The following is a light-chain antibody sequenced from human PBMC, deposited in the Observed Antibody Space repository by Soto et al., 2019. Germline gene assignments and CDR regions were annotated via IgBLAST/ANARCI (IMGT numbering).Light chain of an antibody. J-gene: IGLJ1*01. Sequence: QSALTQPPSASGSPGQSVTISCTGTSSDVGGYKYVSWYQQHPGKAPRLMIYEVSKRPSGVPDRFSGSKSGNTASLTVSGRQAEDAADYYCRSYAGSKKLHVFGTGTKRTVL. CDR1: SSDVGGYKY. CDR3: RSYAGSKKLHV. CDR2: EVS. V-gene: IGLV2-8*01.